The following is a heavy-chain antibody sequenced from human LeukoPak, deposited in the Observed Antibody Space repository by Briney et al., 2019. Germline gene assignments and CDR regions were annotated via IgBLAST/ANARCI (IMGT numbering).Heavy chain of an antibody. V-gene: IGHV4-39*01. CDR2: VYYSGSI. Sequence: SETLSLTCTVSGGSITAGNHHWGWIRRPPGKGLEWIGSVYYSGSIFSDTSQKSRVTISGDTSKNQFSLSLSSVTAADTAVYYCARLQPGSVTAPHDSWGQGMLVTVSS. CDR1: GGSITAGNHH. CDR3: ARLQPGSVTAPHDS. D-gene: IGHD1-14*01. J-gene: IGHJ5*01.